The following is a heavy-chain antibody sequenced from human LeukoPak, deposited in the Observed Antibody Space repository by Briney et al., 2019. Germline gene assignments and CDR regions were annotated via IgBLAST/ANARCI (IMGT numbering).Heavy chain of an antibody. J-gene: IGHJ4*02. CDR2: VSGSGETT. CDR3: TRGGHYYDS. Sequence: GGSLRLSCAASGFTFSSYSMNWVRQAPGKGLEWVSVVSGSGETTFYADSVKGRFTISRDNSKNTVYLQMNSLRAEDTAIYFCTRGGHYYDSWGQGTLVIVS. CDR1: GFTFSSYS. V-gene: IGHV3-23*01. D-gene: IGHD3-3*01.